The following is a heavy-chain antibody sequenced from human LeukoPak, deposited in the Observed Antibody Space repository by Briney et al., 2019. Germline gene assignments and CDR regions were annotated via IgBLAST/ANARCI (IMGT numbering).Heavy chain of an antibody. CDR3: AKDLPSPYFDY. CDR1: GFTFSSYA. Sequence: PGGSLRLSCAASGFTFSSYAMHWVRQAPGKGLEWVAFIRSDGSTKYYADSVKGRFTISRDNSKNTVYLQMNSLRPEDTAVYYCAKDLPSPYFDYWGHGTLVTVSS. D-gene: IGHD5/OR15-5a*01. CDR2: IRSDGSTK. J-gene: IGHJ4*01. V-gene: IGHV3-30*02.